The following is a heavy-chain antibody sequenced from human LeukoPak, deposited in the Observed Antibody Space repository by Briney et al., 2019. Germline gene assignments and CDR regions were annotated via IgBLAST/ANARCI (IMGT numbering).Heavy chain of an antibody. D-gene: IGHD6-19*01. CDR2: IISSGSTI. CDR3: ARDPTGYSSGWYKNWFDP. J-gene: IGHJ5*02. Sequence: GGSLRLSCAASGFTFSDYYMSWIRPAPGKGLEWVSYIISSGSTIYYSDSVKGRFTISRDNAKNSLYLQMNSLRAEDTAVYYCARDPTGYSSGWYKNWFDPWGQGTLVTVSS. CDR1: GFTFSDYY. V-gene: IGHV3-11*01.